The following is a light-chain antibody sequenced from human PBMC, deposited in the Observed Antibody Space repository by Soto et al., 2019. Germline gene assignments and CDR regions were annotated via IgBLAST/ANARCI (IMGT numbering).Light chain of an antibody. V-gene: IGLV2-8*01. CDR2: EIN. Sequence: QSALTQPPSASGSPGQSVTIYCTGTSSDIGGYNFVSWYQQHPGKAPKLLIYEINKRPSGVPDRFSGSKSGNTASLTVSGLQAEDEADYYCSSYAGSKGDVFGTGTKVTVL. CDR3: SSYAGSKGDV. CDR1: SSDIGGYNF. J-gene: IGLJ1*01.